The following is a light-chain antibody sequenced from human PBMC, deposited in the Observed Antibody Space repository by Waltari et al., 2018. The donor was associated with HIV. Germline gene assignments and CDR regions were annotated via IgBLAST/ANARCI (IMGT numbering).Light chain of an antibody. CDR2: EVT. V-gene: IGLV2-8*01. Sequence: QSALTQPPSASGSPGPSVPIPCPGTNSDIGGYNYVSWYQQHPGKAPKLVISEVTKRPSGVPGRFSGSKSGTTASLTVSGLQAEDEADYYCSSYANKNGFYVVFGGGTRLTVL. CDR3: SSYANKNGFYVV. CDR1: NSDIGGYNY. J-gene: IGLJ2*01.